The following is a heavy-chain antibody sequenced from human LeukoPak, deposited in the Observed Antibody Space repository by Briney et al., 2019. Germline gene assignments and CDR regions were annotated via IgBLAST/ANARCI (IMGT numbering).Heavy chain of an antibody. J-gene: IGHJ4*02. CDR3: ARARGSSSWYFPAGGIDY. CDR1: GYTFTSYY. V-gene: IGHV1-2*02. CDR2: INPNSGGT. Sequence: ASVKVSCKASGYTFTSYYMHWVRQAPGQGLEWMGWINPNSGGTNYAQKFQGRVTMTRDTSISTAYMELSRLRSDDTAVYYCARARGSSSWYFPAGGIDYWGQGTLVTVSS. D-gene: IGHD6-13*01.